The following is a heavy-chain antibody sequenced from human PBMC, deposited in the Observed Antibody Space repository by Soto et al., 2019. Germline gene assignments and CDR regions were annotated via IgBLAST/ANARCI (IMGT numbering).Heavy chain of an antibody. V-gene: IGHV3-23*01. CDR1: GFTFSNYA. J-gene: IGHJ4*02. CDR2: ISGSGGNT. Sequence: PVGSLRLSCAASGFTFSNYAMSWVRQAPGKGLEWVSAISGSGGNTYYADSVKGRFTISRDNSKNTLYLQMNSLRAEDTAVYYCAKSQWLSHFDYWGQGTLVTVSS. CDR3: AKSQWLSHFDY. D-gene: IGHD6-19*01.